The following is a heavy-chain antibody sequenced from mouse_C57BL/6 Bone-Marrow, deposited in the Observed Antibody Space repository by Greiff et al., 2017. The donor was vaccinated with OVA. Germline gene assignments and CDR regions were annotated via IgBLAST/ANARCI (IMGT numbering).Heavy chain of an antibody. Sequence: VQLQQSGPELVKPGASVKISCKASGYAFSSSWMNWVKQRPGKGLEWIGRIYPGDGDTNYNGKFKGKATLTADKSSSTAYMQLSSLTSEDSAVYFCARGDYYGSRAFDYWGQGTTLTVSS. CDR2: IYPGDGDT. CDR1: GYAFSSSW. V-gene: IGHV1-82*01. J-gene: IGHJ2*01. CDR3: ARGDYYGSRAFDY. D-gene: IGHD1-1*01.